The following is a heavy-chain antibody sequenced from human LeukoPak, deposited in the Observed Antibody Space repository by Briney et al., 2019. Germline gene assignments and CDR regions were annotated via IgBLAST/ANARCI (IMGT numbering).Heavy chain of an antibody. D-gene: IGHD5-18*01. Sequence: GGSLRLSCAASGFTFSSYAMSWVRQAPGKGLEWVSAISGSGGSTYYADSVKGRFTISRDNSKNTLYLQMNSLGAEDTAVYYCAKDGETNSYGSYFDYWGQGTLVTVSS. CDR2: ISGSGGST. V-gene: IGHV3-23*01. CDR1: GFTFSSYA. CDR3: AKDGETNSYGSYFDY. J-gene: IGHJ4*02.